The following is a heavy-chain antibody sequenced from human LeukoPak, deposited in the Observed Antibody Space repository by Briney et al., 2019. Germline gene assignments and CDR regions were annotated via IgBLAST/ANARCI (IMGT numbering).Heavy chain of an antibody. CDR2: IYHSGSA. CDR1: GYSISSGYY. V-gene: IGHV4-38-2*02. Sequence: PSETLSLTCTVSGYSISSGYYWGWIRQPPGKGLEWIGSIYHSGSAYYNPSLKSRVTISVDTSKNQFSLKLSSVTAADTAVYYCARNRITIFGVVIENNWFDPWGQGTLVTVSS. J-gene: IGHJ5*02. CDR3: ARNRITIFGVVIENNWFDP. D-gene: IGHD3-3*01.